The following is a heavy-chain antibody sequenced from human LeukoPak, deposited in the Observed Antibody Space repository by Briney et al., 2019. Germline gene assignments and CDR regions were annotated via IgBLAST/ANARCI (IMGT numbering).Heavy chain of an antibody. CDR3: AKDPEL. D-gene: IGHD1-14*01. CDR2: I. J-gene: IGHJ3*01. Sequence: GGSLRLSCAASGFTFSSYAMSWVRQAPGKGLEWVSAIKGRLTISRDNSKNTLYLQMNSLRAEDTAVYYCAKDPELWGQGTMVTVSS. CDR1: GFTFSSYA. V-gene: IGHV3-23*01.